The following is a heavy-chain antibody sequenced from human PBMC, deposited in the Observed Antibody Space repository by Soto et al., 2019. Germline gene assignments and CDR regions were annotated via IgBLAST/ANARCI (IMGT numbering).Heavy chain of an antibody. J-gene: IGHJ4*02. CDR1: GDSISSRTNY. CDR3: ARLATGMWVDY. CDR2: IHFSGST. D-gene: IGHD6-13*01. Sequence: QLQLQESGPGLVKPSETLSLTCTVSGDSISSRTNYWGWIRQPPGKGLEWIGSIHFSGSTYYNPSLKSRVTISVDTSKNQFSLNLNSVTAADTAVYYCARLATGMWVDYWGQGALVTVSS. V-gene: IGHV4-39*01.